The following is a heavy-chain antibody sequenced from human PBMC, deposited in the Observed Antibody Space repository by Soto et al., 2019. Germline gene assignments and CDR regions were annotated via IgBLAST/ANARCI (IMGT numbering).Heavy chain of an antibody. V-gene: IGHV1-18*01. CDR2: VSANNGHT. Sequence: QGQLVQSGAEVKKPGASVKLSCKASGFTFSNYGLNWVRQAPGQGLEWMGWVSANNGHTNYAQNLQGRVSMTTDTSTSTAYMELRGLTLDDTAVYYCASDIESVTEKHFFYYYAMDVWGQGTTVTVSS. D-gene: IGHD2-8*01. CDR1: GFTFSNYG. CDR3: ASDIESVTEKHFFYYYAMDV. J-gene: IGHJ6*02.